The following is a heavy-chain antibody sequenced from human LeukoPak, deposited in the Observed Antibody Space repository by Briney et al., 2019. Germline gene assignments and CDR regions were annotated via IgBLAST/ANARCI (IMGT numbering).Heavy chain of an antibody. CDR3: SRVRHRRDGYNSDY. CDR1: GGSFSGYY. J-gene: IGHJ4*02. CDR2: INHSGST. Sequence: SETLSLTCAVYGGSFSGYYWSWIRQPPGKGLEWIGEINHSGSTNYNPSLKSRVTISVDTSKNQFSLKLSSVTAADTAVYYCSRVRHRRDGYNSDYWGQGTLVTVSS. V-gene: IGHV4-34*01. D-gene: IGHD5-24*01.